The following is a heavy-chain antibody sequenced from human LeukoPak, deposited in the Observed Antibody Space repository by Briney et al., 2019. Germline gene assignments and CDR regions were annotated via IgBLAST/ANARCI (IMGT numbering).Heavy chain of an antibody. Sequence: PGGSLRLSCAASGFTFSDYSMKWVRQAPGKGLEWVSGITGSSGRTFYADSVTGRFTISRDNSKNTLYLQMNSLRADDTALYYCAKDTGDSDGDFDYWGQGIMVTVSS. J-gene: IGHJ4*02. CDR2: ITGSSGRT. CDR3: AKDTGDSDGDFDY. D-gene: IGHD2-15*01. CDR1: GFTFSDYS. V-gene: IGHV3-23*01.